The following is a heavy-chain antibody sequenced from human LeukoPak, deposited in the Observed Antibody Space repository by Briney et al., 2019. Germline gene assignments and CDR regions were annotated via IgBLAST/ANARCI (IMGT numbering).Heavy chain of an antibody. D-gene: IGHD1-1*01. CDR1: GFSFSSNW. J-gene: IGHJ5*02. CDR3: ARLGLEVGGPNWFDP. V-gene: IGHV3-7*01. Sequence: GGSLRLSCAAPGFSFSSNWMGWVRQAPGKGLEWVAHIKRDGSQKYYLDSVKGRFTISRDNAKNSLYLQMNSLRVEDTAVYYCARLGLEVGGPNWFDPWGQGTLVTVST. CDR2: IKRDGSQK.